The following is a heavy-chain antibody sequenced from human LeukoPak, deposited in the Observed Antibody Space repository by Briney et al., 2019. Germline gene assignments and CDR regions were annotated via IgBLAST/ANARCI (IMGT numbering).Heavy chain of an antibody. D-gene: IGHD7-27*01. V-gene: IGHV3-48*01. CDR3: ARDLNWGLDY. Sequence: GGSLRLSRAASGLTLSVYSVNWVRRAPGTGLEWISYISASSATIHYADSVKGRFSISRDNAKNSLYLQVNSLRAEDTAVYYCARDLNWGLDYWGQGTLVTVSS. CDR1: GLTLSVYS. J-gene: IGHJ4*02. CDR2: ISASSATI.